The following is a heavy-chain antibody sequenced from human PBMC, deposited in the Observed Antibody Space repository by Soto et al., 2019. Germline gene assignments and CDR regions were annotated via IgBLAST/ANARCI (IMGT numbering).Heavy chain of an antibody. Sequence: QVQLVQSGAEVKKPGSSVKVSCKASGGTFSSYAISWVRQAPGQGLEWMGGIIPIFGTANYAQKFQGRVTITADESTSTAYMELSSLRSEDTAVYYCASYLNGKDLWSGYFLNYYYYGMDVWGQGTTVTVSS. CDR1: GGTFSSYA. D-gene: IGHD3-3*01. CDR2: IIPIFGTA. J-gene: IGHJ6*02. CDR3: ASYLNGKDLWSGYFLNYYYYGMDV. V-gene: IGHV1-69*01.